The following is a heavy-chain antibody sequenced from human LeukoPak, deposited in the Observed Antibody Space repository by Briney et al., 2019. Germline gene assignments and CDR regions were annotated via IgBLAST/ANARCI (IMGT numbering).Heavy chain of an antibody. V-gene: IGHV3-23*03. J-gene: IGHJ4*02. CDR1: GFTFSSYA. Sequence: GGSLRLSCAASGFTFSSYAMSWVRQAPGKGLVWVSRINGDGRNINYADSVRGRFTISRDNAKNTLYLQMNSLRAEDTAVYYCAKEVGQQLLYYFDYWGQGTLVTVSS. CDR3: AKEVGQQLLYYFDY. CDR2: INGDGRNI. D-gene: IGHD6-13*01.